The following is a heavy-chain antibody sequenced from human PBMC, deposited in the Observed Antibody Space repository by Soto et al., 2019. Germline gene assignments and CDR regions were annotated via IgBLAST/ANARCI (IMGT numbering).Heavy chain of an antibody. Sequence: ASSEGSCKASGYTFTGYYMHWVRQAPGQGLEWMGWINPNSGGTNYAQKFQGWVTMTRDTSISTAYMELSRLRSDDTAVYYCARGHCSSTSCYSAFDIWGQGTMVTVSS. CDR2: INPNSGGT. V-gene: IGHV1-2*04. CDR3: ARGHCSSTSCYSAFDI. CDR1: GYTFTGYY. J-gene: IGHJ3*02. D-gene: IGHD2-2*02.